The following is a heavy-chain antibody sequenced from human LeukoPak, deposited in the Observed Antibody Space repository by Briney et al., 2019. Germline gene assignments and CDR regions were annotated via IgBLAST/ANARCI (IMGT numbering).Heavy chain of an antibody. J-gene: IGHJ4*02. CDR3: ARHYCSGDNCYYFDY. V-gene: IGHV4-59*01. D-gene: IGHD2-15*01. CDR1: GGSISSYY. CDR2: IYYSGNT. Sequence: PSETLSLTCTVSGGSISSYYWSWIRQPPGEGLEWIGYIYYSGNTNYNPSLGSRVTISVDTSKNQFSLKLSPVTAADTAVYYCARHYCSGDNCYYFDYWGQGALVTVSS.